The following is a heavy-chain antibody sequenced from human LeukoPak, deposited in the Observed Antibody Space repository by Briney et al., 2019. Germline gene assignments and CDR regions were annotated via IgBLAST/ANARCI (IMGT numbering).Heavy chain of an antibody. CDR3: ARGRIGGITGYFDY. CDR1: GYTFTSYA. Sequence: GASVKVSCKASGYTFTSYAMHWVRQAPGQRLEWMGWINAGNGNTKYSQKFQGRVTITRDTSASTAYMELSSLRSEDTAVYYCARGRIGGITGYFDYWGQGTLVTVSS. J-gene: IGHJ4*02. V-gene: IGHV1-3*01. CDR2: INAGNGNT. D-gene: IGHD1-26*01.